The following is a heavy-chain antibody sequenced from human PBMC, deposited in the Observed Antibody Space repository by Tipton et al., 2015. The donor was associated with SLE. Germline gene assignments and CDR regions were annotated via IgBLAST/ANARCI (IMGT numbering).Heavy chain of an antibody. CDR2: ISYGGST. V-gene: IGHV4-39*07. CDR1: DDSFTNTRYY. D-gene: IGHD3-10*01. Sequence: TLSLTCPVSDDSFTNTRYYLGWIRQSPGQGLEYVGSISYGGSTYYNPSLKSRVTISVDTSKNQFSLKLSSVTAADTAVYYCARDRRGVHDYWGQGTLVTVSS. CDR3: ARDRRGVHDY. J-gene: IGHJ4*02.